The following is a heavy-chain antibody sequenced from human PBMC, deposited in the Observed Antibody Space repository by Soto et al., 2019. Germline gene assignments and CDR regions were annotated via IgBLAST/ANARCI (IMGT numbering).Heavy chain of an antibody. CDR1: GFSLSTSGAG. CDR2: IYWDDDK. CDR3: AHRLAGKWATDAFDI. D-gene: IGHD1-26*01. V-gene: IGHV2-5*02. Sequence: GSGPTLVNPTQTLTLTCTFSGFSLSTSGAGVGWIRQPPGKALEWLALIYWDDDKRYSPSLKSRLTITKDTSKNQVVLTMTNMDPVDTATYYCAHRLAGKWATDAFDIWGQGTMVTVSS. J-gene: IGHJ3*02.